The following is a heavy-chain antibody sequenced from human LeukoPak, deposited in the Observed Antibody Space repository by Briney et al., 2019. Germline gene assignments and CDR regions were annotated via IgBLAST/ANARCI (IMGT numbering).Heavy chain of an antibody. V-gene: IGHV3-74*01. Sequence: PGGSLRLSCAASGIIFSNYWMHWVRQAPGKGLVWVSRINRDGSSTSYADSVKGRFTISRDNAKNTLYLQMNSLRAEDTAVYYCARGGGYSYGSFDYWDQGTLVTVYS. J-gene: IGHJ4*01. CDR2: INRDGSST. CDR3: ARGGGYSYGSFDY. CDR1: GIIFSNYW. D-gene: IGHD5-18*01.